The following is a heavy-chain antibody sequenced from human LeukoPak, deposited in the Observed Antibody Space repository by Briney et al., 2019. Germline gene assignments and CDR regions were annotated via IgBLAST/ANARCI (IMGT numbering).Heavy chain of an antibody. D-gene: IGHD1/OR15-1a*01. CDR3: ARVSGLNNFDS. CDR1: GGSISSYY. Sequence: TTSETLSLTCTVSGGSISSYYWSWIRQPAGKGLEWIGRIYTSGSTNYNPSLKSRVTMSVDTSKNQFSLKMTSVTAADTAVYYCARVSGLNNFDSWGQGNLVTVSS. V-gene: IGHV4-4*07. J-gene: IGHJ4*02. CDR2: IYTSGST.